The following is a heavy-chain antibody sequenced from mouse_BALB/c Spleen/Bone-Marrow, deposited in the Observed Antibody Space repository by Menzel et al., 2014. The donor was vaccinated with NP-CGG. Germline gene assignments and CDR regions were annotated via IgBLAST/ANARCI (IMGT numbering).Heavy chain of an antibody. CDR1: GFNIKDTY. Sequence: QLQQSGAELVKPGASVTLSCTASGFNIKDTYMHWVKQRPEQGLEWIGRIDPANGNTTYDPNFQGKATITADTSSNTAYLQLSSLTSEDTAVYYCAVYYYGSSLFAYWGQGTLVTVSA. J-gene: IGHJ3*01. V-gene: IGHV14-3*02. D-gene: IGHD1-1*01. CDR2: IDPANGNT. CDR3: AVYYYGSSLFAY.